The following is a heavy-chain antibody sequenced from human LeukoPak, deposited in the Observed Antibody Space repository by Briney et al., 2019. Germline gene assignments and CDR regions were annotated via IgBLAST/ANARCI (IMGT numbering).Heavy chain of an antibody. D-gene: IGHD3-10*02. CDR1: GFTFSSYE. Sequence: PGGSLRLSCAASGFTFSSYEMNWVRQAPGKGLEWVPYISSSGSTIYYADSVKGRLTISRDNAKNSLYLQMNSLRAEDTAVYYCAELGITMIGGVWGKGTTVTISS. J-gene: IGHJ6*04. CDR2: ISSSGSTI. V-gene: IGHV3-48*03. CDR3: AELGITMIGGV.